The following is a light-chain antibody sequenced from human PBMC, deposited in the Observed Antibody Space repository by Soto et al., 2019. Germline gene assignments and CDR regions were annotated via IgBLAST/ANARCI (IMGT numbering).Light chain of an antibody. CDR2: GNS. V-gene: IGLV1-40*01. CDR1: SSNIGAGYD. Sequence: QSALTQPPSVSGAPGQRVTVSCTGSSSNIGAGYDVHWYQQLPGTAPKLLIYGNSNRPSGVPDRFSGSKSGTSASLAITGLQAEDEADYYCQSYDSSLVVFGGGTKVTVL. CDR3: QSYDSSLVV. J-gene: IGLJ2*01.